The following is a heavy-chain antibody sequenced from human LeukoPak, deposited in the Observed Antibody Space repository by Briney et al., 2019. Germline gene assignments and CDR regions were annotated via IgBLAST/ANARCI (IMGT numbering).Heavy chain of an antibody. J-gene: IGHJ6*02. V-gene: IGHV1-18*01. Sequence: ASVKVSCKASGYTFTSYGISWVRQAPGQGLEWMGWISAYNGNTNYAQKLQGRVTMTTDTSTSTAYMELRSLRSDDTAVYYCARDYGSGSYSVYGMDVWGQGTTVNVSS. CDR1: GYTFTSYG. CDR2: ISAYNGNT. D-gene: IGHD3-10*01. CDR3: ARDYGSGSYSVYGMDV.